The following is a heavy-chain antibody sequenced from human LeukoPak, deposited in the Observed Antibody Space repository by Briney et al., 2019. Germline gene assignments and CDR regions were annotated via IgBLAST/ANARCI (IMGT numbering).Heavy chain of an antibody. CDR2: INHSGST. Sequence: SETLSLTCAVYGGSFSGYYWSWIRQPPGKGLEWIGEINHSGSTNYNPSLKSRVTISVDTSKNQFSLKLSSVTAADTAVYYCVGYCSGGSCRRHAFDIWGQGTMVTVSS. J-gene: IGHJ3*02. D-gene: IGHD2-15*01. CDR3: VGYCSGGSCRRHAFDI. CDR1: GGSFSGYY. V-gene: IGHV4-34*01.